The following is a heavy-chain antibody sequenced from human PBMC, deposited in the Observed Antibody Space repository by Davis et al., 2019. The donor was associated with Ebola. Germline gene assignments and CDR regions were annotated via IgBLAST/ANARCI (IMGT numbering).Heavy chain of an antibody. CDR1: GFTFSSYG. J-gene: IGHJ4*02. CDR3: AVVYYDSSVVY. D-gene: IGHD3-22*01. Sequence: PGGSLRLSCAASGFTFSSYGMHWVRQPPGKGLEWIGEINHSGSTNYNPSLKSRVTISVDTSKNQFSLKLSAVTAADTAVYYCAVVYYDSSVVYWGQGTLVTVSS. CDR2: INHSGST. V-gene: IGHV4-34*08.